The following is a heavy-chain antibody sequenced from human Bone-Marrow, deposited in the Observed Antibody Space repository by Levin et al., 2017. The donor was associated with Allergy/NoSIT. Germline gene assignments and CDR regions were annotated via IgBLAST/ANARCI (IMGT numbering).Heavy chain of an antibody. Sequence: GGSLRLSCAASGFTFDDYTMHWVRQAPGKGLEWVSLISWDGGSTYYADSVKGRFTISRDNSKNSLYLQMNSLRTEDTALYYCAKDGEIQLWSSYYFDYWGQGTLVTVSS. J-gene: IGHJ4*02. D-gene: IGHD5-18*01. CDR3: AKDGEIQLWSSYYFDY. V-gene: IGHV3-43*01. CDR1: GFTFDDYT. CDR2: ISWDGGST.